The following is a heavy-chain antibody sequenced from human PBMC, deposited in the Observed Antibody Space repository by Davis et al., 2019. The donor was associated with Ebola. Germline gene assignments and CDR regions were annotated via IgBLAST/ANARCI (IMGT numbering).Heavy chain of an antibody. CDR1: GGSFSGYY. Sequence: MPSETLSLTCAVYGGSFSGYYWSWIRQPPGKGLVWIGYIYYSGSTNYNPSLKSRVTISVDTSKNQFSLKLSSVTAADTAVYYCARGRYSSSWYCDYWGQGTLVTVSS. CDR2: IYYSGST. J-gene: IGHJ4*02. V-gene: IGHV4-59*08. D-gene: IGHD6-13*01. CDR3: ARGRYSSSWYCDY.